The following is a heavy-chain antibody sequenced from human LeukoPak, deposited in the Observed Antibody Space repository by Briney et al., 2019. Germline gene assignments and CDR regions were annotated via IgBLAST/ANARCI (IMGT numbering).Heavy chain of an antibody. CDR3: AKVAAAGTNYGMDV. V-gene: IGHV3-30*18. Sequence: PGGSLRLSCAASGFTFSSYGMHWVRQAPGKGLEWVAVISYDGSNKYYADSVKGRFTISRDNSKNTLYLQMNSLRAEDTAVYYCAKVAAAGTNYGMDVWGQGTTVTVSS. D-gene: IGHD6-13*01. CDR2: ISYDGSNK. CDR1: GFTFSSYG. J-gene: IGHJ6*02.